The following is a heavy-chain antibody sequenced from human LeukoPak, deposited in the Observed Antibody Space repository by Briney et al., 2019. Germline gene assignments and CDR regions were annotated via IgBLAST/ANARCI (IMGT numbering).Heavy chain of an antibody. CDR2: ISSSGSTI. CDR3: ASSGYCSSTSCYSRGDY. V-gene: IGHV3-11*01. D-gene: IGHD2-2*01. CDR1: GFTFSDYY. Sequence: PGGSLRLSCAASGFTFSDYYMSWIRQAPGKGLEWVSYISSSGSTIYYADSVKGRFTISRDNAKNSLYLQMNSLRAEDTAVYYCASSGYCSSTSCYSRGDYWGQGTLVTVSS. J-gene: IGHJ4*02.